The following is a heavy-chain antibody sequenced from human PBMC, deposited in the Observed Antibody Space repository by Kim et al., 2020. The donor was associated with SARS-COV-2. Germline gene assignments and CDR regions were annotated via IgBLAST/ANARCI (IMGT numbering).Heavy chain of an antibody. CDR1: GGTFSSYA. CDR3: ATCYRYYYDSRYFDL. J-gene: IGHJ2*01. CDR2: IIPILGIA. V-gene: IGHV1-69*04. Sequence: SVKFSCKASGGTFSSYAISWVRQAPGQGLEWMGRIIPILGIANYAQKFQGRVTITADKSTSTAYMELSSLRSEDTAVYYCATCYRYYYDSRYFDLWGRGTLVTVSS. D-gene: IGHD3-22*01.